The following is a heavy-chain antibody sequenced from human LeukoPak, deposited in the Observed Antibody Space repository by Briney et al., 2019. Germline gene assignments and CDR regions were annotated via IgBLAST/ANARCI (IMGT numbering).Heavy chain of an antibody. CDR3: AREIGGSYYLDY. J-gene: IGHJ4*02. CDR1: GFTFSGFW. Sequence: GGSLRLSCAVSGFTFSGFWMSWSRQAPGKGLEWVASINSDGSEGYYADVVKGRFTISRDNAKNSLYLQINSLRAEDTAVYYCAREIGGSYYLDYWGQGTLVTVSS. V-gene: IGHV3-7*03. CDR2: INSDGSEG. D-gene: IGHD1-26*01.